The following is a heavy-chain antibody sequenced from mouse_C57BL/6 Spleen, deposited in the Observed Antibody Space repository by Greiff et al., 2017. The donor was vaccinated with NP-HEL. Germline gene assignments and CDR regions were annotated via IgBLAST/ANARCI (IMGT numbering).Heavy chain of an antibody. V-gene: IGHV1-50*01. J-gene: IGHJ2*01. CDR2: IDPSDSYT. CDR3: ARFFYYGSFPYYFDY. D-gene: IGHD1-1*01. Sequence: QVQLQQPGAELVKPGASVKLSCKASGYTFTSYWMQWVKQRPGQGLEWIGEIDPSDSYTNYNQKFKGKATLTVDTSSSTAYMRLSSLTSEDSAVYYCARFFYYGSFPYYFDYWGQGTTLTVSS. CDR1: GYTFTSYW.